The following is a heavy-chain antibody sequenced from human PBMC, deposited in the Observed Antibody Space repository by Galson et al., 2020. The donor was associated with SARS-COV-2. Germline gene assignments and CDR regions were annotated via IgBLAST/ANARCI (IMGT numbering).Heavy chain of an antibody. V-gene: IGHV4-59*01. CDR3: AREAGHSGSQGNAVDI. D-gene: IGHD1-26*01. Sequence: ETSETLSLPCTVSGGSISSYYWSWIRQPPGKGLEWIGYIYYSGSTNYNPSLKSRVTISVDTSKNQFSLKLSSVTAADTAVYYCAREAGHSGSQGNAVDIWGQGTMVTVSS. CDR1: GGSISSYY. CDR2: IYYSGST. J-gene: IGHJ3*02.